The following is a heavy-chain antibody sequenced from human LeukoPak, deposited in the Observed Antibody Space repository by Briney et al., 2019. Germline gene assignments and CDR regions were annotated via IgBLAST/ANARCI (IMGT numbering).Heavy chain of an antibody. D-gene: IGHD4-17*01. J-gene: IGHJ6*04. Sequence: GRSLRLSCAASGFIFSSYGMHWVRQAPGKGLEWVAVISYDGSNKYYADSVKGRFTISRDNSKNTLYLQMNSLRAEDTAVYYCAKDSKLRSYYYYYGMDVWGKGTTVTVSS. CDR1: GFIFSSYG. V-gene: IGHV3-30*18. CDR3: AKDSKLRSYYYYYGMDV. CDR2: ISYDGSNK.